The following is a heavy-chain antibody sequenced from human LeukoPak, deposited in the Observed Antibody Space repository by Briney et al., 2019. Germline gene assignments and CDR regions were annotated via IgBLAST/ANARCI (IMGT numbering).Heavy chain of an antibody. V-gene: IGHV3-30*03. CDR2: ISYDGGNK. CDR1: GFTFSRYG. D-gene: IGHD3-10*01. J-gene: IGHJ4*02. CDR3: AREGYYGSGSPPSLYFDY. Sequence: GGSLRLSCTASGFTFSRYGMHWVRQAPGKGLEWVAIISYDGGNKYYADSVEGRFTISRDNSRSTLYLQMNSLRPEDTAIYYCAREGYYGSGSPPSLYFDYWGQGTLVTVSS.